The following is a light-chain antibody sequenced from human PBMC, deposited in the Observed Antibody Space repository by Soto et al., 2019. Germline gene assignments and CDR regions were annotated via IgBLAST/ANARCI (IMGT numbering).Light chain of an antibody. CDR2: TNN. V-gene: IGLV1-44*01. J-gene: IGLJ1*01. CDR1: SSSIGSNS. Sequence: QSVLTQPPSASGTPGQRVTISCSGSSSSIGSNSVNWYQQLPRTAPKVLIYTNNQRPSGVPDQFSGSKSGTSASLAISGLQSEDEADYYCAAWDGRLNVYVFGTGTKLTVL. CDR3: AAWDGRLNVYV.